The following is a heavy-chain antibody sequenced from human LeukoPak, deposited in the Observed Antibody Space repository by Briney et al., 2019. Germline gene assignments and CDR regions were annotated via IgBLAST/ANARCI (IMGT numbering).Heavy chain of an antibody. CDR1: GGSISSGDYY. D-gene: IGHD3-10*01. V-gene: IGHV4-30-4*08. CDR2: IYYTGIN. Sequence: PSENLSLTCTVSGGSISSGDYYWSWIRQPPGKGLEWIGYIYYTGINYYHPSLKSRVDISVDTSKNQFSLKLSSLTAADTAVYYCARFMIRGVIVGDFYSSYGLDVWGLGTTVTVSS. CDR3: ARFMIRGVIVGDFYSSYGLDV. J-gene: IGHJ6*02.